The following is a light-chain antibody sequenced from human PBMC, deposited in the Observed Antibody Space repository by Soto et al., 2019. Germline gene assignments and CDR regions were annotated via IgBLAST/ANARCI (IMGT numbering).Light chain of an antibody. J-gene: IGKJ1*01. Sequence: DIQMTQSPSSMSASVGDRVTITCRAIQGIHNYLAWSQQKPVQVPKLLISGASTLESGVPSRFSGSGSGTDFSLTISSRQPEDVATYYCQKYDSFPPWTFGQGTKVEMK. CDR3: QKYDSFPPWT. CDR2: GAS. CDR1: QGIHNY. V-gene: IGKV1-27*01.